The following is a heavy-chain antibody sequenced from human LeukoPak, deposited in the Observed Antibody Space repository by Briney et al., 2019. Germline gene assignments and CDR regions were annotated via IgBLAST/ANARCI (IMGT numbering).Heavy chain of an antibody. D-gene: IGHD1-26*01. J-gene: IGHJ3*02. Sequence: GGSLRLSCAASGVSLRNHAMHCVRQAPGKGLEWVAVISYDGNNINYVDSVKGRFTISRDNSKNTLYLQMNSLRADDTAVYYCARQKWELLIWAQAFDIWGQGTMVTVSS. CDR3: ARQKWELLIWAQAFDI. CDR1: GVSLRNHA. V-gene: IGHV3-30-3*01. CDR2: ISYDGNNI.